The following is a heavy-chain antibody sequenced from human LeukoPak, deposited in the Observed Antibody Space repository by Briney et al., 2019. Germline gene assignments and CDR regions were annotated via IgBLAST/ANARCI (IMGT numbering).Heavy chain of an antibody. D-gene: IGHD6-13*01. V-gene: IGHV3-15*01. Sequence: GGSLRLSCAASGFTFSNVWMSWVRQAPGKGLEWVGHIKSKTDGGTTDYAAPVKGRFTISRDYSKNTLYMQMNSLKTEDTAMYYCATDELVQVYWGQGTLVTVSS. CDR2: IKSKTDGGTT. J-gene: IGHJ4*02. CDR1: GFTFSNVW. CDR3: ATDELVQVY.